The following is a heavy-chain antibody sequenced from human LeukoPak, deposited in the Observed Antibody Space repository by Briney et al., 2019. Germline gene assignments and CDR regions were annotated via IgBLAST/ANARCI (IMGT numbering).Heavy chain of an antibody. Sequence: GASAKVSCKASGYTFTDYYIHWVRQAPGQGLEWMGWINPKSGVANYAQKFQGRVTMTRDTSISTAYMELGSLRSDDPAVYFCARDVGNYYFFNHWGQGTLVTVSS. V-gene: IGHV1-2*02. J-gene: IGHJ4*02. D-gene: IGHD1-7*01. CDR3: ARDVGNYYFFNH. CDR2: INPKSGVA. CDR1: GYTFTDYY.